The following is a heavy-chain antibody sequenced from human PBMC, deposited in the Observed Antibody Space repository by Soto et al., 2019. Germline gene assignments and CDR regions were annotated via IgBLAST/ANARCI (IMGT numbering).Heavy chain of an antibody. CDR3: ARVGHQWLLPPQSWFDP. CDR1: GYTFTSYG. Sequence: ASVKVSCKASGYTFTSYGISWVRQAPGQGLEWMGWISAYNGNTNYAQKLQGRVTMTTDTSTSTAYMELRSLRSDDTAVYYCARVGHQWLLPPQSWFDPWGQGTLVTVSS. CDR2: ISAYNGNT. J-gene: IGHJ5*02. V-gene: IGHV1-18*04. D-gene: IGHD6-19*01.